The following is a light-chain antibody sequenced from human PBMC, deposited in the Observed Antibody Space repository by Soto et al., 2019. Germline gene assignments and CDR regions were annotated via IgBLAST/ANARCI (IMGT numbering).Light chain of an antibody. V-gene: IGKV1-17*03. CDR3: LQHKPDPWT. CDR2: AAS. J-gene: IGKJ1*01. Sequence: DIQMTQSPSAMSASVGDRVTITCRASQDIANYLTWFQQKPGKVPPRLIYAASILQSGVPSRFTGSGAGTEFIPTINTLQPEGFATYYSLQHKPDPWTFGQGTKVEVK. CDR1: QDIANY.